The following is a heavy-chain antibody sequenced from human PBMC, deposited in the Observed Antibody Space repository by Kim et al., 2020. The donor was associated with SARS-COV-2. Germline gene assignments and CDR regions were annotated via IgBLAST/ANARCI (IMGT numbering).Heavy chain of an antibody. J-gene: IGHJ4*02. Sequence: SETLSLTCTVSGGSISSYYWSWIRQPPGKGLEWIGYIYYSGSTNYNPSLKSRVTISVDTSKNQFSLKLSSVTAADTAVYYCARATNYYAPTEVFDYWGQGTLVTVSS. V-gene: IGHV4-59*13. CDR2: IYYSGST. D-gene: IGHD3-10*01. CDR1: GGSISSYY. CDR3: ARATNYYAPTEVFDY.